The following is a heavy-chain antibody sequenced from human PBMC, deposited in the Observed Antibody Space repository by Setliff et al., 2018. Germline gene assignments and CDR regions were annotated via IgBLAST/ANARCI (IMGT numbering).Heavy chain of an antibody. D-gene: IGHD3-22*01. J-gene: IGHJ4*02. CDR3: ARVHYETSTYSPTLFDH. CDR2: INDSGNT. V-gene: IGHV4-39*06. CDR1: GDSINSNNYY. Sequence: TLSLTCTVSGDSINSNNYYWGWIRQPPGKGLEWIGEINDSGNTNYNPSLKSRVTISIDTSKNSVLLQMNSLRVEDTAVYYCARVHYETSTYSPTLFDHWGQGALVTVSS.